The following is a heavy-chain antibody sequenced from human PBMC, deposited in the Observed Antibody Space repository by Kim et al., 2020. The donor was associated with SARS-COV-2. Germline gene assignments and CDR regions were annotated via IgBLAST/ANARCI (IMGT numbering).Heavy chain of an antibody. CDR3: ARGNGYHRY. J-gene: IGHJ4*02. Sequence: SETLSLTCTVSGGSFNTYYWTWIRQPPGKGLEWMGYIYYSGSTNYNPSLKSRITISIDRSKNQFSLKLSSVTTADTAVYYCARGNGYHRYWGQGTLVTVSS. CDR1: GGSFNTYY. CDR2: IYYSGST. V-gene: IGHV4-59*13. D-gene: IGHD5-12*01.